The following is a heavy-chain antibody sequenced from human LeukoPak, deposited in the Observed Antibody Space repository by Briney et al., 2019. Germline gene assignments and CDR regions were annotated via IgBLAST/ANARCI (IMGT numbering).Heavy chain of an antibody. V-gene: IGHV3-21*01. CDR2: ISSGSSYI. D-gene: IGHD3-22*01. Sequence: PGGSLRLSCAASGFTFSSYSMNWVRQVPGKGLEWVSSISSGSSYIYYADSLKGRFTISRDNAKNSLYLQMNSLRAEDTAVYYCARGLYYDSSGYYYYYYYYMDVWGKGTTVTVSS. CDR1: GFTFSSYS. J-gene: IGHJ6*03. CDR3: ARGLYYDSSGYYYYYYYYMDV.